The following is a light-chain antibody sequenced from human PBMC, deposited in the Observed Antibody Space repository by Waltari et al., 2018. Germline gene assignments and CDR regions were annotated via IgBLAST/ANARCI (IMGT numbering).Light chain of an antibody. Sequence: DIQMTQSPSSLSTSVGDRVTITCRASETITNYLKWYQQKPGKGPKLLIYCASSLQSRVPSRCSGSGSGIEFTLTISNLQPEYCATYYCQQNYNFPTFGQGTRLEIK. J-gene: IGKJ5*01. CDR3: QQNYNFPT. CDR1: ETITNY. V-gene: IGKV1-39*01. CDR2: CAS.